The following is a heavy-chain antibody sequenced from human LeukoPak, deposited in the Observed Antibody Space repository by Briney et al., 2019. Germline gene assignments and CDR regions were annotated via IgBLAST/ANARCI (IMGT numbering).Heavy chain of an antibody. Sequence: SETLSLTCTVSGGSISSYYWSWIRQPPGKGLEWIGYIYYSGSTNYNPSLKSRVTISVDTSKNQFSLKLSSVTAADTAVYYCARGRRITMVRGGSLDYWGQGTLVTVSS. CDR3: ARGRRITMVRGGSLDY. D-gene: IGHD3-10*01. CDR1: GGSISSYY. CDR2: IYYSGST. V-gene: IGHV4-59*12. J-gene: IGHJ4*02.